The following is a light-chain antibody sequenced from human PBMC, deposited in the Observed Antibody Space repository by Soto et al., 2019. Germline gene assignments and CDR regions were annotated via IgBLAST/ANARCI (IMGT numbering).Light chain of an antibody. J-gene: IGKJ1*01. CDR3: QQYDNSRWT. Sequence: EIVLTQSPGTLSLSPGERATLSCRASQSVSNRYLAWFQQKPGQAPRLLIYGASSRATGVPDRFSGSGSGTDFTLTISRLEPEDCAVYYCQQYDNSRWTFGQGTKVEIK. V-gene: IGKV3-20*01. CDR2: GAS. CDR1: QSVSNRY.